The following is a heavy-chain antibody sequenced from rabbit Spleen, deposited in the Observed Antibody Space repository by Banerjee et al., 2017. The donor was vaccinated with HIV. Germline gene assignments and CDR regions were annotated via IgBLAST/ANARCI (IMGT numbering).Heavy chain of an antibody. J-gene: IGHJ4*01. CDR1: GVSLNDKD. CDR3: ARLSSGAFNL. D-gene: IGHD1-1*01. Sequence: EQLEESGGGLVKPEGSLTLTCKASGVSLNDKDVMCWVRQAPGKGLEWIALIYPAGGISFFASRAKGRSTITRSTSLNTVTLQLTSLTAADTASYFCARLSSGAFNLWGPGSLVTVS. CDR2: IYPAGGIS. V-gene: IGHV1S47*01.